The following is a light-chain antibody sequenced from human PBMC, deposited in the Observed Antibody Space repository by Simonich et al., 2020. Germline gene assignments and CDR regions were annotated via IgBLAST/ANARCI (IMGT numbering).Light chain of an antibody. Sequence: SSELTQDPAVSVALVQTVRITCQGDSLRSYYASWYQQKPGQAPVLVIYGKNNRPSGIPDRVAVSSSGNTASLTITGAQAEDEADYYCNSRDSSGNHLVVFGGGTKLTVL. J-gene: IGLJ2*01. CDR1: SLRSYY. CDR2: GKN. V-gene: IGLV3-19*01. CDR3: NSRDSSGNHLVV.